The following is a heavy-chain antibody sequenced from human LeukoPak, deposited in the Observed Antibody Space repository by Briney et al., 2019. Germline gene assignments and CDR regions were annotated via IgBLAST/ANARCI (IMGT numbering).Heavy chain of an antibody. Sequence: GGSLRLSCAASGFTFSSYGMHWVRQAPGKGLEWVAFIRYDGSNKYYADSVKGRFTISRDNSKNTLYLQMNSLRAEDTAVYYCAREEGSGYYYVHYYYHGMDVWGQGTTVTVSS. CDR3: AREEGSGYYYVHYYYHGMDV. CDR2: IRYDGSNK. CDR1: GFTFSSYG. J-gene: IGHJ6*02. D-gene: IGHD3-22*01. V-gene: IGHV3-30*02.